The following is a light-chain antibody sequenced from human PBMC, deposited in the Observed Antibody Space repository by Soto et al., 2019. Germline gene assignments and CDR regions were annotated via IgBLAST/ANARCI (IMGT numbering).Light chain of an antibody. V-gene: IGKV4-1*01. CDR1: QSFLYSPDRRNY. CDR2: WAS. Sequence: DIVMTQSPDSLAVSLGERATINCKSSQSFLYSPDRRNYLAWYQQKPGQPPKLLISWASSRESGVPDRFSGSGSGTDFTLTISRLEPEDFAVYYCQQHGSWGITFGPGTKVDIK. J-gene: IGKJ3*01. CDR3: QQHGSWGIT.